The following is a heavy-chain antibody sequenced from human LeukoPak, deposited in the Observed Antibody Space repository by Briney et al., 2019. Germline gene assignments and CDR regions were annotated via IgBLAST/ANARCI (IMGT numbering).Heavy chain of an antibody. V-gene: IGHV3-11*01. CDR1: GFTFSDYY. D-gene: IGHD3-3*01. CDR3: ARGYDFWSGRPNWFDP. CDR2: ISSSGSTI. J-gene: IGHJ5*02. Sequence: GGSLRLSCAASGFTFSDYYMSWIRQAPGKGLEWVSYISSSGSTIYYADSVKGRFTISRDNAKNSLYLQMNSLRAEDTAVYYCARGYDFWSGRPNWFDPWGQGTLVTVSS.